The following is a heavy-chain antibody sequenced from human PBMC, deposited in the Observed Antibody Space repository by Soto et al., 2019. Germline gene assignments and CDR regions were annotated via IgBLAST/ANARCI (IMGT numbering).Heavy chain of an antibody. V-gene: IGHV3-33*01. CDR2: IWYDGSNK. CDR1: GFTFSSYG. Sequence: QVQLVESGGGVVQPGRSLRLSCAASGFTFSSYGMHWVRQAPGKGLEWVAVIWYDGSNKYYADSVKGRFTISRDNSKNTLYLQMNSLRAEDTAVYYCARDPNYDIFTGYWNEYYFDYWGQGTLVTVSS. D-gene: IGHD3-9*01. J-gene: IGHJ4*02. CDR3: ARDPNYDIFTGYWNEYYFDY.